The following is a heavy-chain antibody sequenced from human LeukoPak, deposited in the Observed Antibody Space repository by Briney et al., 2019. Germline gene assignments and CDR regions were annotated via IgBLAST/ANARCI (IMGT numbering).Heavy chain of an antibody. V-gene: IGHV1-2*02. D-gene: IGHD1-1*01. CDR3: AREGAPQLSSYFDH. CDR1: GYTFTAYY. Sequence: ASVKVSCKASGYTFTAYYIYWVRQAPGQGLEWMGWINPNTGGTNFAQRFQGRVTMTRDTSINTAYMELNSLRSDDTAMYYCAREGAPQLSSYFDHWGQGTLVTVSS. J-gene: IGHJ4*02. CDR2: INPNTGGT.